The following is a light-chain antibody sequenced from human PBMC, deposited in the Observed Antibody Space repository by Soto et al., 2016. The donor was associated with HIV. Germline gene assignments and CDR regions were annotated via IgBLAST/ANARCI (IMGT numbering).Light chain of an antibody. CDR1: SLRIYY. J-gene: IGLJ1*01. V-gene: IGLV3-19*01. CDR2: GKN. CDR3: NSRDSSGNHYV. Sequence: SSELTQDPAVSVALGQTVRITCQGDSLRIYYASWYQQKPGQAPVLVIYGKNSRPSGIPDRFSGSSSGNTASLTITGAQAEDEADYYCNSRDSSGNHYVFGTGTKVTVL.